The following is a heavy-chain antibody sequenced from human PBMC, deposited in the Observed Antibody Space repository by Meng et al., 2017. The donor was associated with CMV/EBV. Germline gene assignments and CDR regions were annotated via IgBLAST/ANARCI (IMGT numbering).Heavy chain of an antibody. CDR3: ARGSIAARLGLGD. Sequence: QVALQQWCAGLLKPCETLSLTCACDGGSFSGYYWVWIRQPPGKGLEWIGEINHSGRTNYNPSLKSRVTISADTSKNQFSLKLSSVTAADTAVYYCARGSIAARLGLGDWGQGTLVTVSS. J-gene: IGHJ4*02. D-gene: IGHD6-6*01. V-gene: IGHV4-34*01. CDR1: GGSFSGYY. CDR2: INHSGRT.